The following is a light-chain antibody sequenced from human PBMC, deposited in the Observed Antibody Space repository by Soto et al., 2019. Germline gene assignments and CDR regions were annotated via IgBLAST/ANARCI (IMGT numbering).Light chain of an antibody. CDR2: GAS. CDR1: QSVSSSY. J-gene: IGKJ3*01. V-gene: IGKV3-20*01. Sequence: EIVLTQSPGTLSLSPGERATLSCRASQSVSSSYLAWYQQKPGQAPRLLIYGASSRATGIPDRFSGSGSGTDFTLTISRLEPEDFAVYYCQQYGNSPFTFGPGTKVHIK. CDR3: QQYGNSPFT.